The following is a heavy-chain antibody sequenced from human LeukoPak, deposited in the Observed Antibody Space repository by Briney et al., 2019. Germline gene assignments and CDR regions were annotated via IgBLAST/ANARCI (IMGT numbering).Heavy chain of an antibody. CDR1: GFTFSSYA. D-gene: IGHD3-3*01. CDR2: ISGSGGST. CDR3: AKDGSSTIFGVAIISHFDY. V-gene: IGHV3-23*01. Sequence: GGSLRLSCAASGFTFSSYAMSWVRQAPGKGLEWVSAISGSGGSTYYADSVKGRFTISRDNSKNTLYLQMNSLRAEDTAVCYCAKDGSSTIFGVAIISHFDYWGQGTLVTVSS. J-gene: IGHJ4*02.